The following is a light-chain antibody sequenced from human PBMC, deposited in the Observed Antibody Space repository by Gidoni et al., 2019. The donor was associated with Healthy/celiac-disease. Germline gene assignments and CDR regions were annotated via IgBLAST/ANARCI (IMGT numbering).Light chain of an antibody. CDR3: QQYNSYPYT. CDR1: QSISSW. J-gene: IGKJ2*01. V-gene: IGKV1-5*03. CDR2: KAS. Sequence: DIPMTQSPSTLSASVGDRVTITCRASQSISSWLAWYQQKPGKAPKLLIYKASSLESGVPSRCSGSGSGTEFTLTISSLQPDDFATYYCQQYNSYPYTCGQGTKLEIK.